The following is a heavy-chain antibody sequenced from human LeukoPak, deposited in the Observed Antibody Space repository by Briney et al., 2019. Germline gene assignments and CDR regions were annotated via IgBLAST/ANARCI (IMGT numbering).Heavy chain of an antibody. V-gene: IGHV4-30-2*01. D-gene: IGHD6-19*01. CDR2: IYHSGST. CDR1: GGSISSGGYS. CDR3: ARGSSDGYFDY. J-gene: IGHJ4*02. Sequence: PSETLSLTCAVTGGSISSGGYSWSWIRQPPGKGLEWIGYIYHSGSTYYNPSLKSRVTISVDRSKNQFSLKLSSVTAADTAVYCCARGSSDGYFDYWGQGTLVTVSS.